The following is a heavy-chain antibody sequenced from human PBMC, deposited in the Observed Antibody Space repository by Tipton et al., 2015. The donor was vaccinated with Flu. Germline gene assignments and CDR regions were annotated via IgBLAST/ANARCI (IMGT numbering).Heavy chain of an antibody. J-gene: IGHJ4*02. D-gene: IGHD3-10*01. Sequence: SLRLSCAASGFTFSNYWMHWVRQTPGKGLVWVSRISSDGSGTNYADSVRGRFTISRDNAKNTLFLQRNSLRAEDTAVYYCARDWSGIDYWGQGTLVTVSS. CDR2: ISSDGSGT. CDR3: ARDWSGIDY. V-gene: IGHV3-74*01. CDR1: GFTFSNYW.